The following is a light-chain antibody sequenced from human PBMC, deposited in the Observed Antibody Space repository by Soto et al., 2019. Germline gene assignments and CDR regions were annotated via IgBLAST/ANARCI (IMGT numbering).Light chain of an antibody. CDR2: DAA. CDR1: QSISMW. Sequence: DIQMTQSPSSVSASFAYRITITCRASQSISMWLAWYQQKSGKAPKLLIYDAAKLESGVPSRFSGSGYGTEFTLTISSLQPDDFATYYCQQYRSFSPLTFGGGTKVDIK. J-gene: IGKJ4*01. CDR3: QQYRSFSPLT. V-gene: IGKV1-5*01.